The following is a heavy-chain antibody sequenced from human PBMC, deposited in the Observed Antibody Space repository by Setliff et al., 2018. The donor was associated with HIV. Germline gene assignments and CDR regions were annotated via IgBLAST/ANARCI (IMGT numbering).Heavy chain of an antibody. CDR2: IFRSGTT. V-gene: IGHV4-4*07. Sequence: PSETLSLTCTLSGGSFGDYHWSWIRPPAGRGLEWIGRIFRSGTTDYKFSLKSRVTISIDTSRNQFSLRLTSVTAEDTAVYYCARDRHYSGLGSYGPWGPGTLVTVSS. CDR1: GGSFGDYH. J-gene: IGHJ5*02. D-gene: IGHD3-10*01. CDR3: ARDRHYSGLGSYGP.